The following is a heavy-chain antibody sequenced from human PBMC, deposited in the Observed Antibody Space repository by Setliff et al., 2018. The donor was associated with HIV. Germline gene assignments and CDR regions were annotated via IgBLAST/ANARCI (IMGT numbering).Heavy chain of an antibody. J-gene: IGHJ3*02. D-gene: IGHD2-15*01. Sequence: ASVKVSCKASGYTFTDYFVHWARQAPGKGLEWMGRINPNSGDTNYTQSFQGRVTMTRDRSINTAYLELSSLKSDDTAVYYCARDKDGFDIWGQGTMVTVSS. V-gene: IGHV1-2*06. CDR1: GYTFTDYF. CDR3: ARDKDGFDI. CDR2: INPNSGDT.